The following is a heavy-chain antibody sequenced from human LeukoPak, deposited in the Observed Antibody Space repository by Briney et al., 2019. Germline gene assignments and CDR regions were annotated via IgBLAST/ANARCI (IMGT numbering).Heavy chain of an antibody. CDR3: ARDPCPRGGYYDILTGCNWFDP. D-gene: IGHD3-9*01. CDR2: INPNSGGT. V-gene: IGHV1-2*02. CDR1: GYTFTGYY. J-gene: IGHJ5*02. Sequence: GASVKVSCKASGYTFTGYYMHWVRQAPGQGLEWMGWINPNSGGTNYAQKFQGRVTMTRDTSISTAYMELSRLRSDDTAVYYCARDPCPRGGYYDILTGCNWFDPWGQGTLVTVSS.